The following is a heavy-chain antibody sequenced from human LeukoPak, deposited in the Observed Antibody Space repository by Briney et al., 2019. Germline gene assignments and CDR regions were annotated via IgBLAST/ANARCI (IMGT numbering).Heavy chain of an antibody. CDR2: IYAGNGNT. J-gene: IGHJ5*02. CDR3: ARVYYDFWSGYCDNWFDP. Sequence: ASVKVSCKASGYTLTSYAMHWVRQAPGQRLEWMGGIYAGNGNTKYSQKFQGRVAITRDTYASTAYMELSSLRSEDTAVYYCARVYYDFWSGYCDNWFDPWGQGTLVTVSS. D-gene: IGHD3-3*01. CDR1: GYTLTSYA. V-gene: IGHV1-3*01.